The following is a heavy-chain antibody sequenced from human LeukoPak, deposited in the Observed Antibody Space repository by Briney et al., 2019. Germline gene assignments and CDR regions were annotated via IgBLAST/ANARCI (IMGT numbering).Heavy chain of an antibody. Sequence: RASVKVSCKASGGTFSSYAISWVRQAPGQGLEWMGGIIPIFGTANYAQKFQGRVTITADESTSTAYMELSSLRSEDTAVYYCARAVRLGELSLYYFDYWGQGTLVTVSS. J-gene: IGHJ4*02. CDR1: GGTFSSYA. CDR3: ARAVRLGELSLYYFDY. CDR2: IIPIFGTA. D-gene: IGHD3-16*02. V-gene: IGHV1-69*13.